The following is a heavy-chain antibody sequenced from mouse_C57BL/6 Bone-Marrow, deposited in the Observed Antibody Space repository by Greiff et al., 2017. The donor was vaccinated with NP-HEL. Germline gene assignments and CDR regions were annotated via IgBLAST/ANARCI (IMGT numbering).Heavy chain of an antibody. Sequence: EVQLVESGGGLVKPGGSLKLSCAASGFTFSDYGMHWVRQAPEKGLEWVAYISSGSSTIYYADTVKGRFTISRDNAKNTLFLQMTSLRSEDTAMYYCASTMITPYWYFDVWGTGTTVTVSS. V-gene: IGHV5-17*01. D-gene: IGHD2-4*01. CDR2: ISSGSSTI. CDR1: GFTFSDYG. J-gene: IGHJ1*03. CDR3: ASTMITPYWYFDV.